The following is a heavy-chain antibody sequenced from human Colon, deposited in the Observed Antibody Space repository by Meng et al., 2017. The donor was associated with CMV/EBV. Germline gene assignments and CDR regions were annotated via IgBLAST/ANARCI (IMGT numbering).Heavy chain of an antibody. CDR3: ARDWGRSHSAY. Sequence: GGSLRLSCVDSGFTFNSYWMSWVRQAPGKGLEWVANIKQDGSEKYYVDSVKGRFTISRDNAKNSLYLQINSLRAEDTAVYYCARDWGRSHSAYWGQGTLVTVSS. J-gene: IGHJ4*02. D-gene: IGHD3-16*01. CDR1: GFTFNSYW. V-gene: IGHV3-7*01. CDR2: IKQDGSEK.